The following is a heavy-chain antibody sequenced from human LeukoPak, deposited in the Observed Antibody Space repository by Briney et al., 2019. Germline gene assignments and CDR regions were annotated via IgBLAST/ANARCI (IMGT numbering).Heavy chain of an antibody. CDR1: GGSFSGYY. Sequence: SETLSLTCAVYGGSFSGYYWSWIRQPPGKGREWIGEINHSGNTNYNPSLKSRVTISVDTSKNQFSLKLSSVTAADTAVYYCASLSSGGFDYWGQGTLVTVSS. V-gene: IGHV4-34*01. CDR2: INHSGNT. D-gene: IGHD3-16*01. J-gene: IGHJ4*02. CDR3: ASLSSGGFDY.